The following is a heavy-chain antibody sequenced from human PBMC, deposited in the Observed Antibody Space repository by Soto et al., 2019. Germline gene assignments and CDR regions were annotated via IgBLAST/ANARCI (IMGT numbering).Heavy chain of an antibody. V-gene: IGHV1-69*06. CDR2: IIPIFGTA. Sequence: QVELVQSGAEVKKPGSSVKVSCQASEDTFRNYAISWVRQAPGQGLEWMGGIIPIFGTANYAQKFQGRVTIPGDTSENTVYLELSSVSSEDTAVYYCGSTKYDSSVYYYWYLGLWGRGTLVTVSS. D-gene: IGHD3-22*01. J-gene: IGHJ2*01. CDR3: GSTKYDSSVYYYWYLGL. CDR1: EDTFRNYA.